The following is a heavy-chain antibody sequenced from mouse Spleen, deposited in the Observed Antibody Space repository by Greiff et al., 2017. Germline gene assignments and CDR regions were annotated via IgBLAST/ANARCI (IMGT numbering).Heavy chain of an antibody. CDR1: GFSLTSYG. CDR3: AREDYYGSKGYFDY. D-gene: IGHD1-1*01. Sequence: VKLVESGPGLVQPSQSLSITCTVSGFSLTSYGVHWVRQSPGKGLEWLGVIWSGGSTDYNAAFISRLSISKDNSKSQVFFKMNSLQANDTAIYYCAREDYYGSKGYFDYWGQGTTLTVSS. J-gene: IGHJ2*01. CDR2: IWSGGST. V-gene: IGHV2-2*02.